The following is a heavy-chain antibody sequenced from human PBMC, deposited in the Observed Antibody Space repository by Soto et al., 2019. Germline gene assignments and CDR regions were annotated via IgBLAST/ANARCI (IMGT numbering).Heavy chain of an antibody. CDR1: GFTFSSYS. CDR2: ISSSSSYI. D-gene: IGHD4-17*01. J-gene: IGHJ4*02. CDR3: AGCPAMTRVSLDY. V-gene: IGHV3-21*01. Sequence: GGSLRLSCAASGFTFSSYSMNWVRQAPGKGLEWVSSISSSSSYIYYAGSVKGRFTISRDNAKNSLYLQMNSLRAEDLVVFYCAGCPAMTRVSLDYWGRGTRVTVSS.